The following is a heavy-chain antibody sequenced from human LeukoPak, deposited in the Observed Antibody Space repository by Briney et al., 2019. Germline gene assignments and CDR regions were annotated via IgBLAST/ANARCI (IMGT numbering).Heavy chain of an antibody. CDR3: AKDTITMDPLYLFDY. CDR2: ISYDGSNK. V-gene: IGHV3-30*18. J-gene: IGHJ4*02. CDR1: GFTFSSYG. D-gene: IGHD3-10*01. Sequence: GRSLRLSCAASGFTFSSYGMHWVRQAPGKGLEWVAVISYDGSNKYYADSVKGRFAISRDNSKNTLYLQMNSLRAEDTAVYYCAKDTITMDPLYLFDYWGQGTLVTVSS.